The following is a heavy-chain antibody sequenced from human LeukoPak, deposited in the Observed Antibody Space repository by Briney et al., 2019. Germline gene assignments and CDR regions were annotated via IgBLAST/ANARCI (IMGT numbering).Heavy chain of an antibody. V-gene: IGHV3-9*03. CDR2: ISWNSGTI. J-gene: IGHJ4*02. CDR1: RFTLDDYA. CDR3: AKAHSAGMQPDY. D-gene: IGHD1-26*01. Sequence: SLRLSCAASRFTLDDYAMQWLGPAPGKGLEWVSGISWNSGTIGYADSVKGRITISKDNAKNSLYLQMNSLRAEDMALYYCAKAHSAGMQPDYWGQGTLVTVSS.